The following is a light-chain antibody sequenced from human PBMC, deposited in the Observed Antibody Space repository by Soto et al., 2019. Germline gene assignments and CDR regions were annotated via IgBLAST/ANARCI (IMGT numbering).Light chain of an antibody. CDR1: QSLLHSNGYNY. CDR3: MQPLQTPRT. J-gene: IGKJ1*01. CDR2: LGS. V-gene: IGKV2-28*01. Sequence: DIVMTQSPLSLPVTPGEPASISCRSSQSLLHSNGYNYLDWYLQKPGQSPHLLIYLGSNRSSGVPDRVSGSGSGTDFTLKISRVEAEDVGVYYCMQPLQTPRTFGQGTKVEIK.